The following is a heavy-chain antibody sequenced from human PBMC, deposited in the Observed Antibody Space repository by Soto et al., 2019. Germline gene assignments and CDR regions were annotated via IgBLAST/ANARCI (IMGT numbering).Heavy chain of an antibody. CDR2: INHSGGT. CDR3: ARGPYCSGGSCYGNYYYMDV. V-gene: IGHV4-34*01. D-gene: IGHD2-15*01. CDR1: GGSFSGYY. J-gene: IGHJ6*03. Sequence: SETLSLTXAVYGGSFSGYYWSWIRQPQGKGLEWIGEINHSGGTNYNPSLKSRVTISVDTSKNQFSLKLSAVTAADTAVYYCARGPYCSGGSCYGNYYYMDVWGKGTTVTVSS.